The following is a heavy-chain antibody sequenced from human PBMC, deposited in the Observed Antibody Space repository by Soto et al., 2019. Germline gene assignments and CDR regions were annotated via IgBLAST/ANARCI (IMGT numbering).Heavy chain of an antibody. CDR3: ARWSYLDY. Sequence: WGSLRLSCAASGFSFGSYALSWVRQAPGKGLEWVSTISGSDGKTFYADAVKGRFSISRDTSQNTLYLQMNSLRADDTAIYYCARWSYLDYWGQATRVTVSS. D-gene: IGHD3-3*01. CDR1: GFSFGSYA. CDR2: ISGSDGKT. J-gene: IGHJ4*02. V-gene: IGHV3-23*01.